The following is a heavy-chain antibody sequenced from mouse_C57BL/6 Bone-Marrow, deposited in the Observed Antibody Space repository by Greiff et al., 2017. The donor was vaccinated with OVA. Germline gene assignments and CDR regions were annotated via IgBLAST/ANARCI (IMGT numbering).Heavy chain of an antibody. J-gene: IGHJ3*01. CDR3: TTSPIYGYPLAY. V-gene: IGHV14-4*01. Sequence: VQLQQSGAELVRPGASVKLSCTASGFNIKDAYMHWVKQRPEQGLEWIGWIDPENGDTEYASKFQGKAPITADTSSNTAYLQLSSLTSEDTAVYYCTTSPIYGYPLAYWGQGTLVTVSA. CDR2: IDPENGDT. CDR1: GFNIKDAY. D-gene: IGHD2-2*01.